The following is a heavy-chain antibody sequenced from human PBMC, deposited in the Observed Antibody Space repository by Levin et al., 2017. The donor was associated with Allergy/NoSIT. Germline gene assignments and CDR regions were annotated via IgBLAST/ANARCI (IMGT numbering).Heavy chain of an antibody. CDR3: ARALRVYEAPHDFDY. D-gene: IGHD2-8*01. V-gene: IGHV3-30*04. Sequence: GESLKISCAASGFTFSSYAMHWVRQAPGKGLEWVAVISYDGSNKYYADSVKGRFTISRDNSKNTLYLQMNSLRAEDTAVYYCARALRVYEAPHDFDYWGQGTLVTVSS. J-gene: IGHJ4*02. CDR1: GFTFSSYA. CDR2: ISYDGSNK.